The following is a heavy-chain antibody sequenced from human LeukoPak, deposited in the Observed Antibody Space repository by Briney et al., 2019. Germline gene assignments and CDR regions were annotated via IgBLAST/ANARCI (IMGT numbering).Heavy chain of an antibody. Sequence: SGTLSLTCAVSGGSISSGHWWSWVRQSPGKGLEWIGEVYHSGTTNYNPSLKSRVTILIDKSKNQFSLNLISVTAADTAVYYCARAGYHYDSSGYSPFDYWGQGTLVTVSS. CDR1: GGSISSGHW. CDR2: VYHSGTT. V-gene: IGHV4-4*02. D-gene: IGHD3-22*01. CDR3: ARAGYHYDSSGYSPFDY. J-gene: IGHJ4*02.